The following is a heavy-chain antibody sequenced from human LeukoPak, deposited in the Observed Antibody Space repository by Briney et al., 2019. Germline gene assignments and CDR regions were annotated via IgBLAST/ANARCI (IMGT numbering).Heavy chain of an antibody. CDR3: VKDRDRVVRPGAITVSGSFDY. CDR2: MSYDGSYA. V-gene: IGHV3-30*18. J-gene: IGHJ4*02. Sequence: PGRSLRLSCAASGFSFSNYGMHWVRQASGKGLEWVAVMSYDGSYAYYADSVKGRFTLSRDNPKNTLYLHMNSLRAEDTAVYYCVKDRDRVVRPGAITVSGSFDYWGQGTLVTVSS. CDR1: GFSFSNYG. D-gene: IGHD1-14*01.